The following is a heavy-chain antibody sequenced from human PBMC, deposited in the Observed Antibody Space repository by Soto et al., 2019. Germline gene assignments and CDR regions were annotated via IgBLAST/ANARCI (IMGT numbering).Heavy chain of an antibody. CDR1: GFTFSSYA. CDR3: ATYTSVNDAFDI. V-gene: IGHV3-23*01. CDR2: ISGSGAST. D-gene: IGHD6-19*01. Sequence: GGSLRLSCVASGFTFSSYAMSWVRQAPGKGLEWVSAISGSGASTYYADSVKGRFTISRDNSKNTLYLQMNSLRAEDTAIYYCATYTSVNDAFDIWGQGTMVTVSS. J-gene: IGHJ3*02.